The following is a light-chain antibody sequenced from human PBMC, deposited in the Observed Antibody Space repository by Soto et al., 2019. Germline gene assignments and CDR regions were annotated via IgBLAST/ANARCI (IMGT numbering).Light chain of an antibody. CDR3: SSYTSRSTPCV. CDR1: SSDVGGYNY. J-gene: IGLJ1*01. Sequence: QSALPQPPSASGSPGQSVTISCTGTSSDVGGYNYVSWYQQHPGKAPKLMIYEVSKRPEGVSNRFSGSKSGNTASLTISGLEAEDEANDYYSSYTSRSTPCVFGTGTKLTVL. CDR2: EVS. V-gene: IGLV2-14*01.